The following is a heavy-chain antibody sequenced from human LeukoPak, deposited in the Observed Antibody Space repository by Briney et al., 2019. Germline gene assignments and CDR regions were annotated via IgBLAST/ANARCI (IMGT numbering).Heavy chain of an antibody. V-gene: IGHV4-59*01. J-gene: IGHJ4*02. D-gene: IGHD2-15*01. CDR1: GDSISSYY. CDR3: ARGVARYGWDY. CDR2: MYYSGST. Sequence: SETLSLTCTVSGDSISSYYWSWIRQPPGKGLEWIGYMYYSGSTNYNPSLRSRVTISVDTSKNQFSLKLSSVTAADTAVYYCARGVARYGWDYWGQGTLVTVSS.